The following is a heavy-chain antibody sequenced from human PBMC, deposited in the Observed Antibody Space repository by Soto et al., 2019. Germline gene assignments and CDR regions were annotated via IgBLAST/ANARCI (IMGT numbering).Heavy chain of an antibody. Sequence: PGGSLRLSCAASGFTFSSYAMGWVRQAPGKGLEWVSAISGSGGSTCYADSVKGRFTISRDNSKNTLYLQMNSLRAEDTAVYYCAKDTPLLWFGTTLDVWGKGTTVTVSS. CDR1: GFTFSSYA. CDR3: AKDTPLLWFGTTLDV. J-gene: IGHJ6*04. D-gene: IGHD3-10*01. V-gene: IGHV3-23*01. CDR2: ISGSGGST.